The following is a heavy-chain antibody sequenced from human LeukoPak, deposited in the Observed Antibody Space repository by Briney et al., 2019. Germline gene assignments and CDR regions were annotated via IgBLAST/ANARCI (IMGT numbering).Heavy chain of an antibody. CDR1: GFTFSKAW. CDR2: IKSKTDGGTT. Sequence: GGSLRLSCAVSGFTFSKAWMSWVRQAPGKGLEWVGRIKSKTDGGTTEYGSPVKDRFTISRDDSKNTLYLQMNSLKTEDTAVYYCTTDEVNWNPPGYWGQGTLVTVSS. D-gene: IGHD1-20*01. V-gene: IGHV3-15*01. CDR3: TTDEVNWNPPGY. J-gene: IGHJ4*02.